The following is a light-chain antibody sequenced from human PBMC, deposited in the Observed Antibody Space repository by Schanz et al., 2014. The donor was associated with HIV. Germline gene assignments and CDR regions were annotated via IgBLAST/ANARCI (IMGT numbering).Light chain of an antibody. CDR3: SSYTSSSTLV. Sequence: QSALTQPPSASGSPGQSVTISCTGTSSDIGRYNYVSWYQQHPGKAPKLMIYDVSNRPSGVSNRFSGSKSGNTASLTISGLQAEDEADYYCSSYTSSSTLVFGGGTKLT. CDR2: DVS. J-gene: IGLJ2*01. V-gene: IGLV2-14*03. CDR1: SSDIGRYNY.